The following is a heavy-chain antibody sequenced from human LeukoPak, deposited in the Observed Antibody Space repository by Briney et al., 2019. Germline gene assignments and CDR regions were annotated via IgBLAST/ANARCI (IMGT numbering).Heavy chain of an antibody. D-gene: IGHD3-10*02. Sequence: GGSLRLSCAVSGFTFSSYWMSWVRQAPGKGLEWVAIIKQGGSEEYYVDSVKGRFTISRDNAKNSLYLQMNGLRAEDTAVYYCAELGITMIGGVWGKGTTVTISS. CDR2: IKQGGSEE. J-gene: IGHJ6*04. CDR3: AELGITMIGGV. V-gene: IGHV3-7*01. CDR1: GFTFSSYW.